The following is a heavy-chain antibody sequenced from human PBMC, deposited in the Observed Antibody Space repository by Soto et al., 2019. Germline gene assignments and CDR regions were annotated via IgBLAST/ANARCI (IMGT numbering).Heavy chain of an antibody. CDR3: AVPGAGDFDY. J-gene: IGHJ4*02. D-gene: IGHD6-13*01. Sequence: QVQLQESGPGLVEPSGTLSLTCAVSGASISTNNWWSWVRQPPGKGLEWIGEVYHSGSTNCNPSLKSRVTISIDKSKNQFSLRLTSMTAADTAVYYCAVPGAGDFDYWSQGILVTVSS. CDR1: GASISTNNW. CDR2: VYHSGST. V-gene: IGHV4-4*02.